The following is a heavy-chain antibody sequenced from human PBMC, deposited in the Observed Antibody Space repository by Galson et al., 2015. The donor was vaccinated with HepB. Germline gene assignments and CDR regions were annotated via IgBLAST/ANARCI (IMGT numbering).Heavy chain of an antibody. CDR3: ASPGRYFDWSLLGPFDY. V-gene: IGHV3-30-3*01. J-gene: IGHJ4*02. Sequence: SLRLSCAASGFTFSSYAMHWVRQAPGKGLEWVAVISYDGSHKYYADAVKGRFTISRDNSRNTLYLQMKSLRADDTAVYYCASPGRYFDWSLLGPFDYWGQGTLVTVSS. CDR2: ISYDGSHK. D-gene: IGHD3-9*01. CDR1: GFTFSSYA.